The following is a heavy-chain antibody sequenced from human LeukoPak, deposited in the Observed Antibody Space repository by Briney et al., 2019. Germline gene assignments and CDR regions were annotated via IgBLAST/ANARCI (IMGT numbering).Heavy chain of an antibody. Sequence: GGSLRLSCAASGFTFSSYAMSWVRQAPGKGLEWVSAISGSGGSTYYADSVKGRFTISRDNSKNTLYLQMNSLRAEDTAVYYCAKDGGHGGSSPGFDYWGQGTLVTVSS. CDR3: AKDGGHGGSSPGFDY. V-gene: IGHV3-23*01. CDR1: GFTFSSYA. D-gene: IGHD6-6*01. J-gene: IGHJ4*02. CDR2: ISGSGGST.